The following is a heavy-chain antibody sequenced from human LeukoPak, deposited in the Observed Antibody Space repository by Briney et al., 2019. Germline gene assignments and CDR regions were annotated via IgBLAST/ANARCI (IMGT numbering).Heavy chain of an antibody. CDR2: INGDGSSS. Sequence: GGSLRLSCAASGFTFSTYWMHWVRQAPGKGLVWVSRINGDGSSSTYADSMKGRFTISRDNAKNTLYLQMNSLRTEDTAVYYCTRNPGMDVWGQGTTVTVSS. CDR3: TRNPGMDV. CDR1: GFTFSTYW. J-gene: IGHJ6*02. V-gene: IGHV3-74*01.